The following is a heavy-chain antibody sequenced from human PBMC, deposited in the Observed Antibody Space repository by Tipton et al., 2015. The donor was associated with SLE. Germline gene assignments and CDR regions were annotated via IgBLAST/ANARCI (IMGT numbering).Heavy chain of an antibody. D-gene: IGHD1-26*01. Sequence: TLSLTCTVSGGSISSYYWSWIRQPPGKGLEWIGYIYYSGSTNYNPSLKSRVTISVDTSKNQFSLKLNSVIAADTAMYYCARGDSGSDSGGVFDYWGQGTLVTVSS. CDR1: GGSISSYY. CDR2: IYYSGST. J-gene: IGHJ4*02. V-gene: IGHV4-59*01. CDR3: ARGDSGSDSGGVFDY.